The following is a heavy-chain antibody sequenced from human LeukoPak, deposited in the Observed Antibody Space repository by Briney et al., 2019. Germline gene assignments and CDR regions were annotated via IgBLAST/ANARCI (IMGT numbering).Heavy chain of an antibody. J-gene: IGHJ4*02. D-gene: IGHD3-10*01. V-gene: IGHV3-23*01. Sequence: GGSLRLSCVGSGFTSIAYALTWARQAPGKGLEWVSGISGGGVTTYYADSVKGRFTVSRDNAKNMLYLQMNSLGVEDTALYYCVRGSQPDRGLDYWGQGTLVTVSS. CDR3: VRGSQPDRGLDY. CDR1: GFTSIAYA. CDR2: ISGGGVTT.